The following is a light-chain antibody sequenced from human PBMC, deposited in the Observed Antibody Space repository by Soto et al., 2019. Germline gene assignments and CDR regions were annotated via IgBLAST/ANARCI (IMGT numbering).Light chain of an antibody. CDR2: GAS. CDR3: QHRGTWPRT. CDR1: QSVSSY. V-gene: IGKV3-11*01. Sequence: EIVLTRSPATLSLSPGERATLSCRASQSVSSYLAWYQQKPGQAPRLLIYGASNRATGIPARFSGSGSGTDFTLTISSLEPEDFAVYYCQHRGTWPRTFGQGTKLESK. J-gene: IGKJ2*01.